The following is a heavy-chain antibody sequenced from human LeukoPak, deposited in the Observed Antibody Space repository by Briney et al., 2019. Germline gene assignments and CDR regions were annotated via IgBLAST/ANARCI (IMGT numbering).Heavy chain of an antibody. D-gene: IGHD4-11*01. CDR1: GFTFSTHS. Sequence: GGSLRLSCAASGFTFSTHSMIWVRQAPGKGLERISYITGSSSPIYYADSVKGRFTISRDNSKNTLYLQMNSLRAEDTAVYYCAKANDYSNYGTFDYWGQGTLVTVSS. CDR2: ITGSSSPI. V-gene: IGHV3-48*01. CDR3: AKANDYSNYGTFDY. J-gene: IGHJ4*02.